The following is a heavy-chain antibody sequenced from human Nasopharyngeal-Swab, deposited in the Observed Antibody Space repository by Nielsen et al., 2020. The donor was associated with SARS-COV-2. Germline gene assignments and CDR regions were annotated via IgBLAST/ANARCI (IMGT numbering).Heavy chain of an antibody. V-gene: IGHV4-39*01. CDR2: TYYRGST. D-gene: IGHD1-7*01. CDR3: ARGGAGSTHFDS. CDR1: GGSIRSSLYY. J-gene: IGHJ4*02. Sequence: SETLSLTCSVSGGSIRSSLYYLVWIRQPPGKGLEWIGTTYYRGSTSYNPSLKSRITTSVDTSKSQFSLTLSSVTAADTALYYCARGGAGSTHFDSWGQGTLVTVSS.